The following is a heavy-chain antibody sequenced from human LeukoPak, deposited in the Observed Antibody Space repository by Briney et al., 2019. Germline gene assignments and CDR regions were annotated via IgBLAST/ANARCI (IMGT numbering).Heavy chain of an antibody. CDR3: AKGGIKTFGGVIVIKNFQH. Sequence: GGSLRLSCAASGFTFSSYGMHWVRQAPGKGLEWVAVISYDGSNKYYADSVKGRFTISRDNSKNTLYLQMNSLRAEDTAVYYCAKGGIKTFGGVIVIKNFQHWGQGTLVTVFS. CDR2: ISYDGSNK. V-gene: IGHV3-30*18. J-gene: IGHJ1*01. CDR1: GFTFSSYG. D-gene: IGHD3-16*02.